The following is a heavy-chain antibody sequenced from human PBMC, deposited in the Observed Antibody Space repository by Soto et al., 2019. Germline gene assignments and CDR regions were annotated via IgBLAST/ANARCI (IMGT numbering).Heavy chain of an antibody. D-gene: IGHD2-15*01. CDR1: GFTFSSYS. CDR3: ARDKVVFRARYYYYGMDV. Sequence: GGSLRLSCAASGFTFSSYSMNWVRQAPGKGLEWVAVIWSDGSNKYYADSVKGRFTISRDNSKNTLYLQMNSLRAEDTAVYYCARDKVVFRARYYYYGMDVWGQGTTVTVSS. V-gene: IGHV3-33*08. J-gene: IGHJ6*02. CDR2: IWSDGSNK.